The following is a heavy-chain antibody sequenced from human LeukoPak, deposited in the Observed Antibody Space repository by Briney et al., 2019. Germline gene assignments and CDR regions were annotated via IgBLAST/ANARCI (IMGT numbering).Heavy chain of an antibody. D-gene: IGHD1-26*01. CDR3: ARAPGSYYDY. V-gene: IGHV4-59*01. Sequence: PSETLSLTCTVSGGSISGYYWGWIRQPPGKGLEWIRYIYYSGSTNYNPSLKSRVTISLDTSKNQFSLKLNSVTAADTAVYFCARAPGSYYDYWGQGTLVTVSS. CDR1: GGSISGYY. J-gene: IGHJ4*02. CDR2: IYYSGST.